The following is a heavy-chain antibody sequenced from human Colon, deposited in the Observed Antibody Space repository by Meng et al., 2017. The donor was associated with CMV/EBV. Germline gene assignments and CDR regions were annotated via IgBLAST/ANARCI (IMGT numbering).Heavy chain of an antibody. CDR3: TSDTFGREDS. D-gene: IGHD3-16*01. CDR2: INPDGSDT. CDR1: GFTFDDYT. J-gene: IGHJ4*02. Sequence: GGSLRLSCAASGFTFDDYTMHWVRQAPGKGLVWVSRINPDGSDTSYADSVKGRFTISRDNAKNTLFLQMNSLRAEDTAVYYCTSDTFGREDSWGQGTLVTVSS. V-gene: IGHV3-74*01.